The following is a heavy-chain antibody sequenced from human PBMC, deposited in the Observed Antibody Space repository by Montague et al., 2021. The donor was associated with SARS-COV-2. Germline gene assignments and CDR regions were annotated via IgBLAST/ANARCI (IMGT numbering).Heavy chain of an antibody. CDR2: IKPDGGEK. D-gene: IGHD1-26*01. V-gene: IGHV3-7*03. Sequence: RSLSLSASGFTFSSYWMSWVRQTPGKGLEWVASIKPDGGEKHYVDSVKGRFTISRDNAKNSLNLQMDSLRAEDTALYYCARDSRIVGATGGMDVWGQGTTVIVSS. CDR3: ARDSRIVGATGGMDV. J-gene: IGHJ6*02. CDR1: GFTFSSYW.